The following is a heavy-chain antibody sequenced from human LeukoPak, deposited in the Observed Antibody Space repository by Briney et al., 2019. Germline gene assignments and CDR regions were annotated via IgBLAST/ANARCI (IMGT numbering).Heavy chain of an antibody. J-gene: IGHJ6*02. V-gene: IGHV1-46*01. CDR2: INSSGGST. Sequence: ASVNVSRKASGYTFTSYYIHWVRQAPGQGLEWMGIINSSGGSTTYAQKFQGRVTMTRDTSTSRVYMEMSRLRSEDTAVYYCARGLGHMVANTHDSYYYGMDVWGQGTTVTVSS. CDR1: GYTFTSYY. D-gene: IGHD2-21*01. CDR3: ARGLGHMVANTHDSYYYGMDV.